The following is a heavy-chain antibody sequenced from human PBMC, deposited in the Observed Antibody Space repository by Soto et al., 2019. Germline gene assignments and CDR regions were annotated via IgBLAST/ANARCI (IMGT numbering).Heavy chain of an antibody. D-gene: IGHD7-27*01. V-gene: IGHV4-59*01. CDR3: ARAELGTTPFDY. J-gene: IGHJ4*02. CDR2: IYYSGST. Sequence: SETLSLTCTVSGGSISSYYWSWIRQPPGKGLEWIGYIYYSGSTNYNPSLKSRVTISVDTSKNQFSLKLSSVTAADTAVYYCARAELGTTPFDYWGQGTLVTVSS. CDR1: GGSISSYY.